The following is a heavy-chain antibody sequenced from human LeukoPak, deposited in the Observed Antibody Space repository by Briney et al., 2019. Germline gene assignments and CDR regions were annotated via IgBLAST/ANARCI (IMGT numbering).Heavy chain of an antibody. D-gene: IGHD3-10*01. CDR3: PRRHGEY. J-gene: IGHJ4*02. V-gene: IGHV4-34*01. CDR2: INHSVST. Sequence: SETLSLTCAVYVGSFSGYYGSWIRQPPGKGLEWIGEINHSVSTNYNPSLKSRVTISVDTSKNQFSLKLRSDTAAEPAVYYRPRRHGEYWGEGTVHRVPS. CDR1: VGSFSGYY.